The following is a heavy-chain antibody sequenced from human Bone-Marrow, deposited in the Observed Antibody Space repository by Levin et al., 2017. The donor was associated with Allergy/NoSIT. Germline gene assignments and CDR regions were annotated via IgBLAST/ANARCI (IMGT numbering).Heavy chain of an antibody. D-gene: IGHD4-23*01. CDR3: ARVEFGGNSGYFDL. V-gene: IGHV4-30-2*01. Sequence: SSETLSLTCTVSGGSITNAAYSWSWIRQPPGKGLEWIGYIYHTGTTYYNPSLKSRVTMSIDRSKNHFSLRLNSLTAADAAVYYCARVEFGGNSGYFDLWGRGALITVSS. CDR1: GGSITNAAYS. CDR2: IYHTGTT. J-gene: IGHJ2*01.